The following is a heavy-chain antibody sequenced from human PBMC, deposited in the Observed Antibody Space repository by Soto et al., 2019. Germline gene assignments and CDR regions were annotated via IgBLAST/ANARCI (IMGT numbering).Heavy chain of an antibody. V-gene: IGHV3-21*06. Sequence: GGSLRLSCAASGFMFSAYTMNWVRQAPGKGLEWLSSISDDSSYIDYADSLRGRFTVSRDNARNSLYLQIDSLGVEDTAVYYCATPYYFNHWGPGTLVTSPQ. CDR1: GFMFSAYT. D-gene: IGHD3-16*01. CDR3: ATPYYFNH. J-gene: IGHJ1*01. CDR2: ISDDSSYI.